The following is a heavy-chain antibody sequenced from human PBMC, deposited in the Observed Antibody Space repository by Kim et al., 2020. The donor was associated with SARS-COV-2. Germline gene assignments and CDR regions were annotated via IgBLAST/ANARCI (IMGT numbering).Heavy chain of an antibody. V-gene: IGHV3-21*04. Sequence: GGSLRLSCAASGFTFRSYTMNWVRQAPGKGLEWVSLISSTSRYIYYADSVKGRFTISRDNAKNSVDLQINSLRAEDTALYYCARGCPVSSGHTCYYYGM. CDR1: GFTFRSYT. D-gene: IGHD6-19*01. J-gene: IGHJ6*01. CDR2: ISSTSRYI. CDR3: ARGCPVSSGHTCYYYGM.